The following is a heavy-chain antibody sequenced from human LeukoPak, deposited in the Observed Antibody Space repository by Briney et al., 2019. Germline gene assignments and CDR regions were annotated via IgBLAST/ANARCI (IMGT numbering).Heavy chain of an antibody. CDR3: ARLTTYYDFWSGYSQDY. CDR1: GYTFTGYY. CDR2: INPNSGGT. D-gene: IGHD3-3*01. J-gene: IGHJ4*02. Sequence: ASVKVSCKASGYTFTGYYMHWVRRAPGQGLEWMGWINPNSGGTNYAQKFQGRVTMTRDTSISTAYMELSRLRSDDTAVYYCARLTTYYDFWSGYSQDYWGQGTLVTVSS. V-gene: IGHV1-2*02.